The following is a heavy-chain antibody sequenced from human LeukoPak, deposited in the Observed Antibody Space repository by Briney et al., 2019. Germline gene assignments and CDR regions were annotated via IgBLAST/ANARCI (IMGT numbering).Heavy chain of an antibody. Sequence: ASVKVSCKASGYTFEHPGISWVRQAPGQGLEWMGWISPYTGDTKYAQKFQGRLIVTADASTTTVYMDLRSLRSDDTAVYYCAREGETSSWYPYWGQGTLVTVSS. J-gene: IGHJ4*02. D-gene: IGHD6-13*01. CDR1: GYTFEHPG. CDR3: AREGETSSWYPY. CDR2: ISPYTGDT. V-gene: IGHV1-18*01.